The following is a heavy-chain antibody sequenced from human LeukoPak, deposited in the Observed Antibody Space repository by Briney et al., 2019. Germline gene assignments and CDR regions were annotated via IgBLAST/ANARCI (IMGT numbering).Heavy chain of an antibody. Sequence: SETLSLTCAVYGGSFSGYYWSWIRQPPGKGLEWIGEINHSGSTNYNPSLKSRVTISVDTSKNQFSLKLSSVTAADTAVYYCARLMGATLYYFDYWDQGTLVTVSS. CDR3: ARLMGATLYYFDY. CDR1: GGSFSGYY. V-gene: IGHV4-34*01. CDR2: INHSGST. J-gene: IGHJ4*02. D-gene: IGHD1-26*01.